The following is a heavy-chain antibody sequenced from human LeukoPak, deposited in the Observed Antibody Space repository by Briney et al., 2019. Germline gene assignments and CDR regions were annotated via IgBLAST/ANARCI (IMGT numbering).Heavy chain of an antibody. CDR3: ATERRGHAFDI. D-gene: IGHD1-1*01. Sequence: GGSLRLSCAASGFSFDDYAMHWVRQAPGKGLEWVSALSGSGRSTYYADSVKGRFTISRDNSKNTLYLQMNSLRAEDTAVYYCATERRGHAFDIWGQGTMVTVSS. CDR2: LSGSGRST. J-gene: IGHJ3*02. V-gene: IGHV3-23*01. CDR1: GFSFDDYA.